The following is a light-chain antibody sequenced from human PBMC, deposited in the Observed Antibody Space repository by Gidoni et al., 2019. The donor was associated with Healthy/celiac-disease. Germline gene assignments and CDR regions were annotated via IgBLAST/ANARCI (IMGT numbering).Light chain of an antibody. CDR1: QSVSSSY. J-gene: IGKJ1*01. CDR3: QQYGSSPT. Sequence: EIVLTQSPGTLSLSPGERATLPCRASQSVSSSYLAWYQQKPGPAPRLLIYGASSRATGIPDRFSGSGSGTDFTLTISRLEPEEFAVYYCQQYGSSPTFGQGTKVEIK. CDR2: GAS. V-gene: IGKV3-20*01.